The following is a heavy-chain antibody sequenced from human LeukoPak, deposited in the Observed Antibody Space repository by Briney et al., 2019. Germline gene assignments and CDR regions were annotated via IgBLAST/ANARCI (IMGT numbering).Heavy chain of an antibody. CDR3: ARQYSNSYYYYHMDV. D-gene: IGHD4-11*01. Sequence: GGSLRLSCAASGFTFSSYSMNWVRQAPGKGLEWVSGINWNGGSTGYADSVKGRFTISRDNAKNSLYLQMNSLRAEDTALYHCARQYSNSYYYYHMDVWGKGTTVTVSS. CDR1: GFTFSSYS. J-gene: IGHJ6*03. CDR2: INWNGGST. V-gene: IGHV3-20*01.